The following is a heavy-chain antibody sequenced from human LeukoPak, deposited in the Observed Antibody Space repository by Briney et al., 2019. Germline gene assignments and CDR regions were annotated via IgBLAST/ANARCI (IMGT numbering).Heavy chain of an antibody. CDR1: GGSFSGYY. CDR3: ARGPYEGWFDP. D-gene: IGHD3-22*01. Sequence: SETLPLTCAVYGGSFSGYYWSWIRQPPGKGLEWIGEINHSGSTNYNPSLKSRVTISVDTSKNQFSLKLSSVTAADTAVYYCARGPYEGWFDPWGQGTLVTVSS. CDR2: INHSGST. V-gene: IGHV4-34*01. J-gene: IGHJ5*02.